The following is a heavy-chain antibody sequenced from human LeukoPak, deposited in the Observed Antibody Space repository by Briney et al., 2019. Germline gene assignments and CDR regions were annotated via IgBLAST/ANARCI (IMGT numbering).Heavy chain of an antibody. V-gene: IGHV4-59*12. J-gene: IGHJ5*02. CDR3: ARAHRYYYDTSGYSDWFDP. CDR1: GGSISPYY. Sequence: SETLSLTCTVSGGSISPYYWTWMRQPPGKGLEWIGYIYYNRNTNYNPSLKSRITISVDTSKNRFSLKLSSVTAADTAVYYCARAHRYYYDTSGYSDWFDPWGQGTLVTVSS. D-gene: IGHD3-22*01. CDR2: IYYNRNT.